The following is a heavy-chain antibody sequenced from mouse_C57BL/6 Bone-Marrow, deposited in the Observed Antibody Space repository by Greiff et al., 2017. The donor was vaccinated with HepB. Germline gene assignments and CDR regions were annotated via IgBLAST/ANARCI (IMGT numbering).Heavy chain of an antibody. Sequence: QVQLQQSGAELVRPGASVTLSCKASGYTFTDYEMHWVKQTPVHGLEWIGAIDPETGGTAYNQKFKGKAILTADKSSSTAYMELRSLTSEDSAVYYCTPKATGRYYFDYWGQGTTLTVSS. CDR3: TPKATGRYYFDY. J-gene: IGHJ2*01. CDR2: IDPETGGT. D-gene: IGHD1-1*01. V-gene: IGHV1-15*01. CDR1: GYTFTDYE.